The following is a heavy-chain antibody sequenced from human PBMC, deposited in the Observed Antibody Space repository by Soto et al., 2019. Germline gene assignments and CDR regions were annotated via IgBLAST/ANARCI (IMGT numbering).Heavy chain of an antibody. J-gene: IGHJ1*01. Sequence: GESLKISCKGSGYSFTSYRIGWVRQMPGKGLEWMGIIYPGDSDTRYSPSFQGQVTISADKSISTAYLQWSSLKASDTAMYYCARHGLAPSEPEYFQHWGQGTLVTVSS. V-gene: IGHV5-51*01. CDR2: IYPGDSDT. CDR3: ARHGLAPSEPEYFQH. CDR1: GYSFTSYR.